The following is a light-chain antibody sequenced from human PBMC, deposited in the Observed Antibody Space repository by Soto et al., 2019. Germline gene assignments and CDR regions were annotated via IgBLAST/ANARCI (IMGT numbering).Light chain of an antibody. V-gene: IGKV1-5*03. CDR1: QTISSW. CDR3: QHYNSYSEA. Sequence: DIQMTPSPSTLSGSVGDRVTITCRASQTISSWLAWYQQKPGKAPKLLIYKASTLKSGVPSRFSGSGSGTEFTLTISSLQPDDFATYYCQHYNSYSEAFGQATKVDIK. J-gene: IGKJ1*01. CDR2: KAS.